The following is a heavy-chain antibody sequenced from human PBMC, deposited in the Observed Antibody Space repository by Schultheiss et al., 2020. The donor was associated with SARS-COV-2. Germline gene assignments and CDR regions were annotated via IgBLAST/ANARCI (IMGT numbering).Heavy chain of an antibody. CDR1: RFTFSSYG. CDR3: ARVSAGTFDY. Sequence: GGSLRLSCAASRFTFSSYGMNWVRQAPGKGLEWVSYISSSSSSTNYADSVKGRFTISRDNARNSLYLQMSSLRAEDTAVYYCARVSAGTFDYWGQGTLVTVSS. V-gene: IGHV3-48*04. J-gene: IGHJ4*02. CDR2: ISSSSSST. D-gene: IGHD6-13*01.